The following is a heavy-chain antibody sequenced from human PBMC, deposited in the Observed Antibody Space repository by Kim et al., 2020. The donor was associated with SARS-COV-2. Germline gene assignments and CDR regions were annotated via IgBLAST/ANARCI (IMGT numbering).Heavy chain of an antibody. J-gene: IGHJ4*02. Sequence: RGNSHYSPSRRSRVSISLQTSENQFSLELTSVTAADTAVYYCARGQPPDYWGQGILVTVSS. D-gene: IGHD2-2*01. CDR2: RGNS. CDR3: ARGQPPDY. V-gene: IGHV4-31*02.